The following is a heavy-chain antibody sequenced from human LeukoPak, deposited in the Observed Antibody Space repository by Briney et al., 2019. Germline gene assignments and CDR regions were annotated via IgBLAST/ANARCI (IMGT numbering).Heavy chain of an antibody. CDR2: ISGSGGST. D-gene: IGHD3-22*01. CDR1: GFTFSSYA. CDR3: AKVNYYDSTGFLDY. V-gene: IGHV3-23*01. J-gene: IGHJ4*02. Sequence: GGSLRLSCAASGFTFSSYAMSWVRQAPGKGLEWVSAISGSGGSTYYADSVKGRFTISRDNSKNTLYLQMNSLRAEDTAVYYCAKVNYYDSTGFLDYWGQGTLVTVSS.